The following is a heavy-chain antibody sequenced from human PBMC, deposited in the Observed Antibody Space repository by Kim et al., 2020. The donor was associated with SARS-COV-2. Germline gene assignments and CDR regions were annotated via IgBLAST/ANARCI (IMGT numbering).Heavy chain of an antibody. D-gene: IGHD1-26*01. CDR1: GFTFSDFY. CDR2: IHKSGYNS. J-gene: IGHJ3*02. Sequence: GGSLRLSCAASGFTFSDFYMAWIRRAPGKGLECLSYIHKSGYNSYYADSVKGRFTISRDNANNLLYLQMNGLRAEDTAVYYCARDPASGTYKAGAFDIWG. CDR3: ARDPASGTYKAGAFDI. V-gene: IGHV3-11*04.